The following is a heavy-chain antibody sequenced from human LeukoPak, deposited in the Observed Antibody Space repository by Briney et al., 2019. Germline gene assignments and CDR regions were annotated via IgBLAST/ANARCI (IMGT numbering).Heavy chain of an antibody. CDR1: GGSISSSSYY. D-gene: IGHD3-9*01. CDR3: ARGPGRVAVPATGSFDL. J-gene: IGHJ3*01. V-gene: IGHV3-7*03. CDR2: IKHDGSER. Sequence: ETLSLTCTVSGGSISSSSYYWGWVRQAPGKGLEWVANIKHDGSERYCVDSVKGRFTISRDDSKKSVYLQMNSLRAEDTALYYCARGPGRVAVPATGSFDLWGQGTMVTVS.